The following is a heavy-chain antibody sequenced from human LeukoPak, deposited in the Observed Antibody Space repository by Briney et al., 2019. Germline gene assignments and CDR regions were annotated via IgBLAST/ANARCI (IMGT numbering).Heavy chain of an antibody. D-gene: IGHD6-19*01. J-gene: IGHJ6*02. Sequence: GGSLRLSCAASGFTFSSYAMSWVRQAPGKGLEWISAINDRGVTTYYADSVKGRFIISRDNSKNTLYLQMNSLRAEDTAVYYCARGTPSSSGWLYYGMDVWGQGTTVTVSS. CDR2: INDRGVTT. CDR1: GFTFSSYA. V-gene: IGHV3-23*01. CDR3: ARGTPSSSGWLYYGMDV.